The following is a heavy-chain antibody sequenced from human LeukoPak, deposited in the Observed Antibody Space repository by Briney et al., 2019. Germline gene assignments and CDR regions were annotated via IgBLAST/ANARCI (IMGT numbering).Heavy chain of an antibody. V-gene: IGHV3-30*02. CDR3: AKIWQQLVPKEY. D-gene: IGHD6-13*01. CDR2: IRYDGSNK. Sequence: HPGGSLRLSCAASGFTFSSYGMHWVRQAPGKGLEWVAFIRYDGSNKYYADSVKGRFTISRDNSKNTLYLQMNSLGAEDTAVYYCAKIWQQLVPKEYWGQGTLVTVSS. CDR1: GFTFSSYG. J-gene: IGHJ4*02.